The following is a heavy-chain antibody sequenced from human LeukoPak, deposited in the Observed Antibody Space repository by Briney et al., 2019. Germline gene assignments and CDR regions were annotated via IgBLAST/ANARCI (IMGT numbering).Heavy chain of an antibody. CDR1: GFTFVDYG. CDR3: ARDRLGPSFSVSHFDL. D-gene: IGHD3-3*02. J-gene: IGHJ4*02. CDR2: INYNGAIT. Sequence: GGSLRLSCATSGFTFVDYGLSWVRRAPGKGLEWLCAINYNGAITDYADSVKGRFTISRDNAKNSLYLRMDSPRAEGTALYYCARDRLGPSFSVSHFDLWGQGTLVTVSS. V-gene: IGHV3-20*04.